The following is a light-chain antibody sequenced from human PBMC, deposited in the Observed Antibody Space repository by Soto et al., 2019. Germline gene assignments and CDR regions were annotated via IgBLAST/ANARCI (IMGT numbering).Light chain of an antibody. CDR1: SSDVGGYNY. CDR3: SSYTSSSTPLV. V-gene: IGLV2-14*01. J-gene: IGLJ1*01. CDR2: DVS. Sequence: QSALTQPASVSGSPGQSITISCTGTSSDVGGYNYVSWYQQHPGKAPKLMIYDVSNRPSGVSNRFSGSKSGNTASQTISGLQAEDEADYYCSSYTSSSTPLVFGTGTKLTVL.